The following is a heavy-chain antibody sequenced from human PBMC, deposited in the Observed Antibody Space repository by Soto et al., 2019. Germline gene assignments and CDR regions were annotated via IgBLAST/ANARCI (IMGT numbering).Heavy chain of an antibody. V-gene: IGHV3-11*01. CDR3: ARDWWTMVRGVPNFDAFDI. D-gene: IGHD3-10*01. CDR2: ISSSGSTI. J-gene: IGHJ3*02. CDR1: GFTFSDYY. Sequence: QVQLMESGGGLVKPGGSLRLSCAASGFTFSDYYMSWIRQAPGKGLEWVSYISSSGSTIYYADSVKGRFTISRDNAKNSLYLQMNSLRAEDTAVYYCARDWWTMVRGVPNFDAFDIWGQGTMVTVSS.